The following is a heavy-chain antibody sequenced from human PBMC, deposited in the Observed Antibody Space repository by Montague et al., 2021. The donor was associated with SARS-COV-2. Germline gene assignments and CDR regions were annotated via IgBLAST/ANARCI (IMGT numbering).Heavy chain of an antibody. CDR3: ARIVSFYYGMDV. Sequence: SLRLSCAASGFTFSSYGMHWVRQAPGEGLEWVAVIWYDGSNKYYADSVKGRFTISRDNSKNTLYLQMNSLRAEDTAVYYCARIVSFYYGMDVWGQGTTVTVSS. CDR1: GFTFSSYG. D-gene: IGHD3-16*02. J-gene: IGHJ6*02. CDR2: IWYDGSNK. V-gene: IGHV3-33*01.